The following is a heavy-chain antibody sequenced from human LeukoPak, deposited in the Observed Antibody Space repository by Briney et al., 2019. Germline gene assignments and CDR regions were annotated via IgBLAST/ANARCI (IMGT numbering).Heavy chain of an antibody. J-gene: IGHJ5*02. CDR2: IYHSGST. V-gene: IGHV4-39*01. Sequence: SETLSLTCTVSGGSISSSSYYWGWIRQPPGKGLEWIGSIYHSGSTSYNPSLKSRVTISVDTSKNQFSLKLSSVTAADTAFYYCARQYSTNWYDDRGWFDPWGQGTLVTVSS. CDR1: GGSISSSSYY. D-gene: IGHD6-13*01. CDR3: ARQYSTNWYDDRGWFDP.